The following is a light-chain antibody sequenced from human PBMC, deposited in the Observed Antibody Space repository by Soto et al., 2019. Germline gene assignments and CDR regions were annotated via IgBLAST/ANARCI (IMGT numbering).Light chain of an antibody. CDR3: QQYNNWPPVS. CDR1: QSVSSN. Sequence: EIVMTQSPATLSVSPGERATLSCRASQSVSSNLAWYQQKRGQAPRLLIYGASTRATGIPARFSGSGSGTEFTLTISSLQSEDFAVYYCQQYNNWPPVSFGGGTKVEIK. V-gene: IGKV3-15*01. J-gene: IGKJ4*01. CDR2: GAS.